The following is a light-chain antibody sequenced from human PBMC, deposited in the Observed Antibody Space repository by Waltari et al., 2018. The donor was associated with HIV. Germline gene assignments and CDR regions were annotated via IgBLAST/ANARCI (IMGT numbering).Light chain of an antibody. V-gene: IGKV3-15*01. CDR3: QQRSNWPFT. CDR2: GAS. CDR1: QSVGSN. Sequence: EIVMTQSPATLSVSPGERATLSCRASQSVGSNLAWYQQKRGQAPRLLIYGASTRATGIPVRFSGSGSATEFTLTISSLQSEDFAVYYCQQRSNWPFTFGPGTKVDIK. J-gene: IGKJ3*01.